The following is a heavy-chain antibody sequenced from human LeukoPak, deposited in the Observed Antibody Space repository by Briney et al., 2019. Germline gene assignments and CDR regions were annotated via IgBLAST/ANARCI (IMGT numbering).Heavy chain of an antibody. Sequence: PSETLSLTCTVSGGSISSGGYYWSWIRQHPGKGLEWIGYIYYSGSTYYNPSLKSRVTISVDTSKNQFSLKLSSVTAADTAVYYCARVGSSWNLFDYWGQGTLVTVSS. CDR1: GGSISSGGYY. V-gene: IGHV4-31*03. CDR3: ARVGSSWNLFDY. CDR2: IYYSGST. J-gene: IGHJ4*02. D-gene: IGHD6-13*01.